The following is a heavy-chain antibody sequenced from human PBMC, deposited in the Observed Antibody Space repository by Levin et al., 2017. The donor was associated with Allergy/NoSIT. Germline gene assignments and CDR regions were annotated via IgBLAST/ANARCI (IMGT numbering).Heavy chain of an antibody. Sequence: GGSLRLSCAASAFTFSSYEMNWVRQAPGKGLEWVSYISSSGRTIYYADSVKGRFTISRDNAKNSLYLQMNSLRAEDTAVYYCARGERITTIPEAFDIWGQGTMVTVSS. CDR3: ARGERITTIPEAFDI. CDR1: AFTFSSYE. V-gene: IGHV3-48*03. J-gene: IGHJ3*02. CDR2: ISSSGRTI. D-gene: IGHD3-22*01.